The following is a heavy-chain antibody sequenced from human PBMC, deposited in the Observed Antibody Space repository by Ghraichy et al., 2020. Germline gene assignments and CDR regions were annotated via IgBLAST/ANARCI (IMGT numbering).Heavy chain of an antibody. CDR2: IYYSGST. D-gene: IGHD3-3*01. V-gene: IGHV4-39*01. CDR1: GGSISSSSYY. Sequence: SETLSLTCTVSGGSISSSSYYWGWIRQPPGKGLEWIGSIYYSGSTYYNPSLKSRVTISVDTSKNQFSLKLSSVTAADTAVYYGARLVFELFGVVIGRVAGMSVWAQETTVAVSS. J-gene: IGHJ6*02. CDR3: ARLVFELFGVVIGRVAGMSV.